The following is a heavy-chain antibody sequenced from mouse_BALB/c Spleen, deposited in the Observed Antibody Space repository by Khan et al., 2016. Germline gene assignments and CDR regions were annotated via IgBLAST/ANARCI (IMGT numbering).Heavy chain of an antibody. D-gene: IGHD1-1*01. CDR3: ARSTVVARNYYAMDY. J-gene: IGHJ4*01. CDR2: INTETGEP. V-gene: IGHV9-2-1*01. Sequence: QIQLVQSGPELKKPGETVKISCKASGYTFTDYSMHWVKQAPGKGLKWIGWINTETGEPTYADDFKGRFAFSLETSASTAYLEINNLENEDTATXFCARSTVVARNYYAMDYWGQGTSVTVSS. CDR1: GYTFTDYS.